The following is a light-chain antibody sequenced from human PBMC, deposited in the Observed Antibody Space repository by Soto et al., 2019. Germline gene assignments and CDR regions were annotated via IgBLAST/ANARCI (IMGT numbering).Light chain of an antibody. CDR3: QQYNSYRT. CDR1: QDISKY. CDR2: DAS. V-gene: IGKV1-33*01. J-gene: IGKJ1*01. Sequence: DIQMTQSPSSLSASVGDRVTVTCQASQDISKYLNWYQHKPGNAPKLLIYDASNVETGVPSRFSGSGSGTEFTLTISSLQPDDFATYYCQQYNSYRTFGQGSKVDVK.